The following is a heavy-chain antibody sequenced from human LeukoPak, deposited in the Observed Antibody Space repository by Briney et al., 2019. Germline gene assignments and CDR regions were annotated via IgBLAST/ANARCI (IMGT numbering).Heavy chain of an antibody. D-gene: IGHD2-2*01. CDR1: GYSFTSYW. Sequence: GESLKISCKRSGYSFTSYWIGWVRQMPGEGLEWMGIIYPGDSDTRYSPSFQGQVPISADKSISTAYLQWSSLKASDTAMYYCARHRDCSSTSCYLDYWGQGTLVTVSS. CDR2: IYPGDSDT. V-gene: IGHV5-51*01. J-gene: IGHJ4*02. CDR3: ARHRDCSSTSCYLDY.